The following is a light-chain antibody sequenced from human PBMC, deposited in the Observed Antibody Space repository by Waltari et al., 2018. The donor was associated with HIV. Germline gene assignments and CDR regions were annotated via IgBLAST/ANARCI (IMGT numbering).Light chain of an antibody. CDR2: SNN. V-gene: IGLV1-44*01. CDR3: AAWDDSLNAWV. Sequence: QSVLTQPPSASGPPGQRVSIPCSGRSSNLGRNIVTWYQQRPGTAPKLLIYSNNRRPSGVPDRFSGSKSVTSASLAISGLQSEDEADYYCAAWDDSLNAWVFGGGTKLTVL. J-gene: IGLJ3*02. CDR1: SSNLGRNI.